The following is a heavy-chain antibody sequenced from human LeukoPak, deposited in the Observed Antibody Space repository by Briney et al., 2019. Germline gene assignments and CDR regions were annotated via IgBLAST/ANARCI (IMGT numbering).Heavy chain of an antibody. CDR3: AREGLVLRYFDWSWFDP. V-gene: IGHV6-1*01. CDR1: GDSVSSNSAA. D-gene: IGHD3-9*01. CDR2: TYYRSKWYN. J-gene: IGHJ5*02. Sequence: SQTLSLTCAISGDSVSSNSAAWNWIRQSPSRGLEWLGRTYYRSKWYNDYAVSVKSRITINPDTPKNQFSLQLNSVTPEDTAVYYCAREGLVLRYFDWSWFDPWGQGTLVTVSS.